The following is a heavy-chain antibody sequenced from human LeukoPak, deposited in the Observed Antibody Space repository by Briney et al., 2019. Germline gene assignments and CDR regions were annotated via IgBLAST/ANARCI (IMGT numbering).Heavy chain of an antibody. CDR1: EFSLNTSGMC. CDR2: IDWDDDK. CDR3: ARIVRGGATFLFDY. D-gene: IGHD2/OR15-2a*01. V-gene: IGHV2-70*01. Sequence: QTLSLTCTFSEFSLNTSGMCVSWIRQPPGKALEWLALIDWDDDKYYSTSLRTRLTISKDTSKNQVVLTLTNVDPVDTATYYCARIVRGGATFLFDYWGQGTLVTVSS. J-gene: IGHJ4*02.